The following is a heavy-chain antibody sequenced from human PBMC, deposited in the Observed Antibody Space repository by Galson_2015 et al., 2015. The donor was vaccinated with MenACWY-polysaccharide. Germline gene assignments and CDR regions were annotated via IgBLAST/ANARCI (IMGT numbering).Heavy chain of an antibody. Sequence: SLRLSCAASGFTFSGYYMSWVRQAPGKGLEWVANIKQDGSENYYVDSVEGRITISRDNAKNSLYLQMNSLRAEDTAVYYCARGQKTLGPWGQGTLVTVSS. CDR2: IKQDGSEN. CDR3: ARGQKTLGP. CDR1: GFTFSGYY. J-gene: IGHJ5*02. V-gene: IGHV3-7*04.